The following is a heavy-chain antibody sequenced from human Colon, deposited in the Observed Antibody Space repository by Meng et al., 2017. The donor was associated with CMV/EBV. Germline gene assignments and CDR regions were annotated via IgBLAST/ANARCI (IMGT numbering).Heavy chain of an antibody. CDR2: TFYRSKWYN. Sequence: SETLSLTCGISGDSVSSNTAAWNWIGQSPSRGLEWLGRTFYRSKWYNDYGPSVKGRVTINPDTSKNQFSLHLNSVTPEDTAVYYCARDLSGTYFHWGQGTLVTVSS. J-gene: IGHJ1*01. CDR3: ARDLSGTYFH. D-gene: IGHD1-26*01. V-gene: IGHV6-1*01. CDR1: GDSVSSNTAA.